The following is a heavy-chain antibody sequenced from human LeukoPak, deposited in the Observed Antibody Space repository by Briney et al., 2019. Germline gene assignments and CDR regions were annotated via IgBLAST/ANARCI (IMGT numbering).Heavy chain of an antibody. D-gene: IGHD3-3*01. CDR1: GYTFTSYD. CDR2: MNPNSGNT. CDR3: ATGPRRNSANYDFWSGYLGIGLP. Sequence: GASVKVSCKASGYTFTSYDINWVRQATGQGLEWMGWMNPNSGNTGYAQKFQGRVTMTRNTSISTAYMELSSLRSEDTAVYYCATGPRRNSANYDFWSGYLGIGLPWGQGTLVTVSS. J-gene: IGHJ5*02. V-gene: IGHV1-8*01.